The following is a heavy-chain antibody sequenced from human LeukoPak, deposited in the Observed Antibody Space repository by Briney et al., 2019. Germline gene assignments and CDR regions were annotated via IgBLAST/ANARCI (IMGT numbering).Heavy chain of an antibody. CDR1: GYSISSGYY. J-gene: IGHJ6*03. CDR3: ARGRRFLEWLNLYYYYMDV. CDR2: IYHSGST. V-gene: IGHV4-38-2*02. D-gene: IGHD3-3*01. Sequence: SETLSLTCTVSGYSISSGYYWGWIRQPPGKGLEWIGSIYHSGSTYYNPSLKSRVTISVDTSKNQFSLKLSSVTAADTAVYYCARGRRFLEWLNLYYYYMDVWGKGTTVTVSS.